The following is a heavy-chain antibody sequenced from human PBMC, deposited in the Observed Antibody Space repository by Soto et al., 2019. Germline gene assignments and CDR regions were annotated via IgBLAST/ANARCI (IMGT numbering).Heavy chain of an antibody. CDR1: GFSLTTSGVG. J-gene: IGHJ5*02. D-gene: IGHD3-16*02. V-gene: IGHV2-5*02. CDR3: AHTPYRYASNWYRWFAP. Sequence: QITLKESGPTLVKPTQTLTLTCTFSGFSLTTSGVGVGWIRQPPGKAPEWLALIFWDDEKRYSPSLNSRLTITKDTSKNQVVLTMTNMDPADTATYYCAHTPYRYASNWYRWFAPWGQGTLVTVSS. CDR2: IFWDDEK.